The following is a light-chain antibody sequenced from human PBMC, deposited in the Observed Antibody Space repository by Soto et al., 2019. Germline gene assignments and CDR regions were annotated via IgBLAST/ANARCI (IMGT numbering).Light chain of an antibody. CDR2: DAS. Sequence: DIQMTQSPSSLSASIGDRVTITCQASQDIGTSLNWYQQKPGRAPKLLIFDASSLERGIPSRFSGGASGTDFTLTISSLQPEDLATYHCQQFESLPFTFGQGTKLEIK. CDR1: QDIGTS. J-gene: IGKJ2*01. V-gene: IGKV1-33*01. CDR3: QQFESLPFT.